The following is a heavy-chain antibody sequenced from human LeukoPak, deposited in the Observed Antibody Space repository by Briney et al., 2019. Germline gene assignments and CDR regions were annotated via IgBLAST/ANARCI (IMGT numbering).Heavy chain of an antibody. CDR1: GGTFSSYA. CDR3: ASFHRQLWIVY. CDR2: IIPIFGTA. D-gene: IGHD5-18*01. Sequence: SVKVSCKASGGTFSSYAISWVRQAPGQGLEWMERIIPIFGTANYAQKFQGRVTITTDESTSTAYMELSSLRSEDTAVYYCASFHRQLWIVYWGQGTPVTVSS. J-gene: IGHJ4*02. V-gene: IGHV1-69*05.